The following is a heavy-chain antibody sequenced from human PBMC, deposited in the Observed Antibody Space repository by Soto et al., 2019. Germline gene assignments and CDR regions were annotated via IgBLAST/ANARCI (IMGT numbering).Heavy chain of an antibody. Sequence: ASVKVSFQASGGTFSKYPINWVRLAPGQGLDWMGGIIPIFGTANYAQKFQGRVTITADESTSTAYMELSSLRSEDTAVYSCTRSRLAARPDFSGDIITYYLYGMDVWGQGTTVTVYS. CDR2: IIPIFGTA. V-gene: IGHV1-69*13. D-gene: IGHD6-6*01. CDR3: TRSRLAARPDFSGDIITYYLYGMDV. CDR1: GGTFSKYP. J-gene: IGHJ6*02.